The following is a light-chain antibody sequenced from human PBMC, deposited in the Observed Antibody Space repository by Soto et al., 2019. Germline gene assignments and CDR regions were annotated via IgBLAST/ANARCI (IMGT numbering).Light chain of an antibody. CDR2: GAF. CDR1: QSVSSN. J-gene: IGKJ2*01. Sequence: EIVMTQSPATLSVSPGERATLSCRASQSVSSNLAWYPQKPGQAPRILIYGAFTRATGIPARFSGSGSGTEFTLTISSLQSEDFAVYDCQQYNNWPPRTFGQGTKLEIK. V-gene: IGKV3-15*01. CDR3: QQYNNWPPRT.